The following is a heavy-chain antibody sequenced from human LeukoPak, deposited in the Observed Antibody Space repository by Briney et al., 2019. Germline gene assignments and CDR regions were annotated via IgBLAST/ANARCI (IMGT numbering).Heavy chain of an antibody. V-gene: IGHV1-69*13. J-gene: IGHJ4*02. CDR3: ARGYSSSWYLGFDY. D-gene: IGHD6-13*01. Sequence: SVKVSCKASGGTFSSYAISWVRQAPGQGLEWVGGVMPIFDTANYAQKFQGRVTITADESTSTAYMELSSLRSEDTAVYYCARGYSSSWYLGFDYWGQGTLVTVSS. CDR2: VMPIFDTA. CDR1: GGTFSSYA.